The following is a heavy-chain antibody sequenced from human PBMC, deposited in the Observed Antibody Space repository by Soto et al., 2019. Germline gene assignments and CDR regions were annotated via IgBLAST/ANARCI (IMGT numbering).Heavy chain of an antibody. CDR3: VRSMIIVVRLIGLDY. D-gene: IGHD3-22*01. CDR1: GFAFRSYA. CDR2: ISYDGSNK. Sequence: GGSLRLSCGASGFAFRSYAMHWVRQTPGKGLEWVAVISYDGSNKHYADSVKGRFSISRDNSKNMLYLQMDSLSTEDTAVYYCVRSMIIVVRLIGLDYWGQGTLVTVSS. J-gene: IGHJ4*02. V-gene: IGHV3-30-3*01.